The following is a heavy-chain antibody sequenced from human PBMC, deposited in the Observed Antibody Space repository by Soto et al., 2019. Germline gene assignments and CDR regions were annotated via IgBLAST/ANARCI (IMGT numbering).Heavy chain of an antibody. J-gene: IGHJ4*02. CDR1: GGTFSSYT. Sequence: QVQLVQSGAEVKKPGSSVKVSCKASGGTFSSYTISWVRQAPGQGLEWMGRIIPILGIANYAQKFQGRVTITADKSTSPAYLELSSLRSEDAAVYYCARETSEATILLDYWGQGTLVTVSS. D-gene: IGHD5-12*01. CDR2: IIPILGIA. V-gene: IGHV1-69*08. CDR3: ARETSEATILLDY.